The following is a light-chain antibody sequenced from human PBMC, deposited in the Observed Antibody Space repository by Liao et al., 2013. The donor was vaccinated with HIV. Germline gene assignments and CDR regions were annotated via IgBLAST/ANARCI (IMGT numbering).Light chain of an antibody. CDR1: VLAKKY. J-gene: IGLJ3*02. V-gene: IGLV3-27*01. CDR3: YAVADNIWV. CDR2: KDS. Sequence: SYVLTQPSSVSVSPGQTAKITCSGDVLAKKYARWFQQKPGQAPVLVIHKDSERRSGIPERFSGSSSGTTVTLTINGAQVEDEADYYCYAVADNIWVFGGGTKLTVL.